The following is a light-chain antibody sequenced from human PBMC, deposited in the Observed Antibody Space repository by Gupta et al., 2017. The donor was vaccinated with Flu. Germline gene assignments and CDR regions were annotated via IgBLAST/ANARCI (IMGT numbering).Light chain of an antibody. J-gene: IGLJ3*02. Sequence: QTARIACTGDAWPNKDAYWYRQQPGQAPVLVIYDDSNRPSGVPERFSGSRSGALASLIITGPQVEDEADYYCYSFDSSVNLWVFGGGTKLSVL. V-gene: IGLV3-10*01. CDR2: DDS. CDR1: AWPNKD. CDR3: YSFDSSVNLWV.